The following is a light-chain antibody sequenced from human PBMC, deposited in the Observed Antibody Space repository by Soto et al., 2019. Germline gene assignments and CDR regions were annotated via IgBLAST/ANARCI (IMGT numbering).Light chain of an antibody. CDR3: HQYGVSPKT. CDR1: QSISANY. V-gene: IGKV3-20*01. CDR2: GVS. Sequence: EIVLTQSPGTLSLSTGERATLSCRASQSISANYLAWYQQKPGQAPRLLIYGVSIRATGIPDRFAGSGSGPDFTLTISRLEPEEFAVYYCHQYGVSPKTFGQGTKVDIK. J-gene: IGKJ1*01.